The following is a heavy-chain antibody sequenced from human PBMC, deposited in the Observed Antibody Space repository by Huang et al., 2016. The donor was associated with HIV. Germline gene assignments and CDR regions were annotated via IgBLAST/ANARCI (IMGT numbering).Heavy chain of an antibody. CDR1: GFLFPTFT. CDR2: ISGSGSSL. D-gene: IGHD2-15*01. J-gene: IGHJ4*03. V-gene: IGHV3-21*01. CDR3: ARGGPVGYFNL. Sequence: EVQLEESGGALVKPGGSLRLSCAATGFLFPTFTMHWVRQAPGKGLEWVSSISGSGSSLYYADAVKGRFTISRDNTKKSLYLQMSSLSVDDTAFYFCARGGPVGYFNLWGHGTLVSVSS.